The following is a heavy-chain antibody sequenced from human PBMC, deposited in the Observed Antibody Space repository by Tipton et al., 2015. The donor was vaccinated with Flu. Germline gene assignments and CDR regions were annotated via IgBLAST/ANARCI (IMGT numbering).Heavy chain of an antibody. CDR3: ARDPMVRGDAFDI. D-gene: IGHD3-10*01. J-gene: IGHJ3*02. CDR1: GFTFSGSA. V-gene: IGHV3-73*01. Sequence: GSLRLSCAASGFTFSGSAMHWVRQASGKGLEWVGRIRSKGNNYATAYAASVKGRFTISRDDSENTAYLQMNSLKIEDTAVYYCARDPMVRGDAFDIWGQGTMLTVSS. CDR2: IRSKGNNYAT.